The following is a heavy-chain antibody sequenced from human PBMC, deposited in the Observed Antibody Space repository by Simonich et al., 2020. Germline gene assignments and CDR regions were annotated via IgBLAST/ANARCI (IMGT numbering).Heavy chain of an antibody. Sequence: QVQLVQSGAEVKKPGASVKVSCKASGYTFTGYYMNWVRQAPGQGLEWMGWINPNSGGTNDAQKFQGRVTMTRDTSISTAYMELSRLRSDDTAVYYCARDRAARYYYYYYMDVWGKGTTVTVSS. CDR2: INPNSGGT. J-gene: IGHJ6*03. D-gene: IGHD6-6*01. V-gene: IGHV1-2*02. CDR1: GYTFTGYY. CDR3: ARDRAARYYYYYYMDV.